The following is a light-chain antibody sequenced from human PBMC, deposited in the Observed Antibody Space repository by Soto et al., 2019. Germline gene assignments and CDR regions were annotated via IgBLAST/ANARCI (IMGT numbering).Light chain of an antibody. V-gene: IGKV3-15*01. CDR1: QSVSSK. J-gene: IGKJ1*01. CDR2: DTS. CDR3: QQYSGWPRT. Sequence: EIVMTQSPDTLSVSPGERATLSCRASQSVSSKLAWHQQKPGQAPRLLIYDTSIRATGIPARFSGSGSGTEFTLTISSLESDDFAFYYCQQYSGWPRTFGQGTKVEV.